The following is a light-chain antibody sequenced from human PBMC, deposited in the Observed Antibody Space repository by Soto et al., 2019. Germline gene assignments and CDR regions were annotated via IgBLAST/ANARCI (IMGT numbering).Light chain of an antibody. Sequence: IVLTQSPSTLSLSPGERATLSCRASQSVSKCLAWYQQKPRQAPRLLIYDISSRAPGIPARFSGSGSGTDFTLTISSLEPEDFAVYYCQQCNNWPPITSGQGTRLEIK. J-gene: IGKJ5*01. V-gene: IGKV3-11*01. CDR2: DIS. CDR3: QQCNNWPPIT. CDR1: QSVSKC.